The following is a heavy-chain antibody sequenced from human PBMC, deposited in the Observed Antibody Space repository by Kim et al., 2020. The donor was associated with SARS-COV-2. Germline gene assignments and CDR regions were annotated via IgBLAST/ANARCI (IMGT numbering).Heavy chain of an antibody. D-gene: IGHD6-19*01. CDR3: ARVLYSSGWDRYYYGMDV. CDR2: IGTAGDT. Sequence: GGSLRLSCAASGFTFSSYDMHWVRQATGKGLEWVSAIGTAGDTYYPGSVKGRFTISRENAKNSLYLQMNSLRAGDTAVYYCARVLYSSGWDRYYYGMDVWGQGTTVTVSS. J-gene: IGHJ6*02. CDR1: GFTFSSYD. V-gene: IGHV3-13*04.